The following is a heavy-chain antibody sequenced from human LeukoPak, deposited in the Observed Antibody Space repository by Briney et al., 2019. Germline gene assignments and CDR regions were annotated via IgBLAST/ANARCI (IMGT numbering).Heavy chain of an antibody. Sequence: GGSLRLSCAASGFSFSRHDMHWVRQAPGKGLEWVAFIRYDGSNKYYADSVKGRFTISRDNSKNTLYLQMNSLRAEDTAVYYCARILDSAWGELGYWGQGTLVTVSS. CDR1: GFSFSRHD. CDR2: IRYDGSNK. V-gene: IGHV3-30*02. D-gene: IGHD6-19*01. J-gene: IGHJ4*02. CDR3: ARILDSAWGELGY.